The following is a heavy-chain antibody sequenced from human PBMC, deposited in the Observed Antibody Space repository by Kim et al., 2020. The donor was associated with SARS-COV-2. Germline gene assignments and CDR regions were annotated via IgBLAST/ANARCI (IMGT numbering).Heavy chain of an antibody. CDR1: GFTFSSYG. J-gene: IGHJ4*02. V-gene: IGHV3-30*18. D-gene: IGHD2-2*01. CDR3: AKDNIVVVSAAMILYFDY. CDR2: ISYDGSNE. Sequence: GGSLRLSCAASGFTFSSYGMHWVRQAPGKGLEWVAVISYDGSNEYYADSVKGRFTISRDKSKSTLYLQMNSLRAEDTAVYYCAKDNIVVVSAAMILYFDYWGQGTLVTVSS.